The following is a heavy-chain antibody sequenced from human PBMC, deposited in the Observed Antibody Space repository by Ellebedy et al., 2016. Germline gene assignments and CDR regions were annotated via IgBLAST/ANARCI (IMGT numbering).Heavy chain of an antibody. V-gene: IGHV3-53*01. CDR1: GFTVSNTY. CDR2: TSPGGDT. CDR3: ANSGYSYAWGH. J-gene: IGHJ4*02. Sequence: GESLKISCAASGFTVSNTYMGWVRQPPGRGPEWVSMTSPGGDTHYGDSVRGRFTMSRDNSKNTLYLQMNSLTAEDTAVYFCANSGYSYAWGHWGQGTLVTVSS. D-gene: IGHD5-18*01.